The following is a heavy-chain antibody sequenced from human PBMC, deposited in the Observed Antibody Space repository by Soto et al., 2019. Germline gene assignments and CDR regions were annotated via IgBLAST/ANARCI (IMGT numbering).Heavy chain of an antibody. Sequence: QVQLVQSGGEVKKPGASVKVSCKASGYAFNSRYINWVRQAPGQGLEWMGWISGYSAKTNYAQNLKGRVTMTIDTSTSTAYMELRSLTSDDTAVYYCARGGQWDFLSDYWGQGTLVTVSS. CDR3: ARGGQWDFLSDY. CDR2: ISGYSAKT. CDR1: GYAFNSRY. D-gene: IGHD1-26*01. V-gene: IGHV1-18*01. J-gene: IGHJ4*02.